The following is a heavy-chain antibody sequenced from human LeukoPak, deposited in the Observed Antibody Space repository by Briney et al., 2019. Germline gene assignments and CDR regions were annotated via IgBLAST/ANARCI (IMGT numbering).Heavy chain of an antibody. CDR3: ARDRPENWGLSVFDS. V-gene: IGHV3-9*01. CDR1: GLKFDDYA. CDR2: ISWNSGDI. J-gene: IGHJ4*02. Sequence: GGSLRLSCTVSGLKFDDYAMHWVRQVPGQGLEWLSAISWNSGDIGYAAAVKGRFTISRDNAKRSLYLQMNSLRLDDSALYYCARDRPENWGLSVFDSWGQGPPVPVPS. D-gene: IGHD7-27*01.